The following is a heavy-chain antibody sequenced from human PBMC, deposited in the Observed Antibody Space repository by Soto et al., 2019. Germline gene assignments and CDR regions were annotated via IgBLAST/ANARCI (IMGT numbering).Heavy chain of an antibody. CDR1: GDTFNTYA. Sequence: QVRLVQSGAEVKKPGSSVKVSCKASGDTFNTYAISWVRQAPGQGLEWIGGIILMFDATNYAQDFRGRATITADKSTNITYLELSSLRSDDTAVYYCARPFLAAFDLGGQGTMVTVSS. J-gene: IGHJ3*01. CDR2: IILMFDAT. V-gene: IGHV1-69*06. CDR3: ARPFLAAFDL.